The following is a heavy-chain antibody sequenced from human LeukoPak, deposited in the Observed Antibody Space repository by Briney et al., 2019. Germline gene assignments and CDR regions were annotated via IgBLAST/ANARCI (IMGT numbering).Heavy chain of an antibody. V-gene: IGHV1-24*01. CDR2: FDPEDGET. CDR1: GYTLTVLS. CDR3: ATGSGYTLDY. D-gene: IGHD3-3*01. J-gene: IGHJ4*02. Sequence: ASVKVSCKVSGYTLTVLSMHCVRQAPGKGLEWMGGFDPEDGETIYAQKFQGRVTMTENTSTDTAYMELSSLRSEDTAVYYCATGSGYTLDYWGQGTLVTVSS.